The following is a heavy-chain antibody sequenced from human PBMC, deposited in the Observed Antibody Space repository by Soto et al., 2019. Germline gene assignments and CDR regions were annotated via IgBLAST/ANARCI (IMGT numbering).Heavy chain of an antibody. Sequence: PSETLSLTCTVSGGSISNYYWSWFRQTPGKGLEWIGYVHDSWGSNYNPSLKSRVAISLDTSKSQFSLKLTSVTATATAVYYCARQRFGAPNGLVDVCGEGPTPTVSS. CDR2: VHDSWGS. J-gene: IGHJ6*02. CDR1: GGSISNYY. CDR3: ARQRFGAPNGLVDV. V-gene: IGHV4-59*08. D-gene: IGHD3-10*01.